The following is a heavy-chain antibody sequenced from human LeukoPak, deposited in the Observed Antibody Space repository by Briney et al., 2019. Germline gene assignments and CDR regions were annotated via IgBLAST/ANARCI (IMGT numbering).Heavy chain of an antibody. J-gene: IGHJ4*02. CDR3: AREMQWELLFDY. CDR1: GSTFSDYY. D-gene: IGHD1-26*01. Sequence: GGSLRLSCAASGSTFSDYYMSWIRQAPGKGLEWVSYISSSGSTIYYADSVKGRFTISRDNAKNSLYLQMNSLRAEVTAVYYCAREMQWELLFDYWGQGALVTVSS. V-gene: IGHV3-11*04. CDR2: ISSSGSTI.